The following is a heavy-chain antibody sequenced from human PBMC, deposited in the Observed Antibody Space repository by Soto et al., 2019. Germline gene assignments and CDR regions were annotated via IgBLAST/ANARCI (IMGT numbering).Heavy chain of an antibody. V-gene: IGHV3-33*01. D-gene: IGHD2-8*02. J-gene: IGHJ3*02. CDR2: IWYDGSNK. CDR3: ASFGWWTLSPLVNAFDI. Sequence: GGSLRLSCAASGFTFSSYGMHWVRQAPGKGLEWVAVIWYDGSNKYYADSVKGRFTISRDNSKNTLYLQMNSLRAEDTAVYYCASFGWWTLSPLVNAFDIWGQGTMVTVSS. CDR1: GFTFSSYG.